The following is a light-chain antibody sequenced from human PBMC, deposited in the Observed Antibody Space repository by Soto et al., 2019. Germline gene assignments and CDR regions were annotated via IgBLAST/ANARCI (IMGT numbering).Light chain of an antibody. J-gene: IGKJ1*01. Sequence: IHMPQSPSTLSASVGDRVTITCRASQSISSWLAWYQQKPGKAPKLLIYDASSLESGVPSRFSGSGSGTEFTLTISRLEPEDFAVYYCQQYGGSPRTFGQGTKVDIK. CDR1: QSISSW. V-gene: IGKV1-5*01. CDR3: QQYGGSPRT. CDR2: DAS.